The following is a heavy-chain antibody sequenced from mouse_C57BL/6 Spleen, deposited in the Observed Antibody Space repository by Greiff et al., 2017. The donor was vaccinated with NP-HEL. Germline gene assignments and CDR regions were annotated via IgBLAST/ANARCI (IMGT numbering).Heavy chain of an antibody. Sequence: EVKLVESGGGLVKPGGSLKLSCAASGFTFSSYTMSWVRQTPEKRLAWVATISGGGGNTYYPDSVKGRFTISRDNAKNTLYLQMSSLRSEDTALYYCARRNPYSNFLFAYWGQGTLVTVSA. J-gene: IGHJ3*01. D-gene: IGHD2-5*01. CDR2: ISGGGGNT. CDR3: ARRNPYSNFLFAY. CDR1: GFTFSSYT. V-gene: IGHV5-9*01.